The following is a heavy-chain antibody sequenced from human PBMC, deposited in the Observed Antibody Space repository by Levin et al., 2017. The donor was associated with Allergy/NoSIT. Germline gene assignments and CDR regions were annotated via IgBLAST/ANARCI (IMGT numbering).Heavy chain of an antibody. CDR2: ISYDGSNK. CDR3: AKGVDSGYDY. D-gene: IGHD5-12*01. V-gene: IGHV3-30*18. J-gene: IGHJ4*02. Sequence: GGSLRLSCAASGFTFSSYGMHWVRQAPGKGLEWVAVISYDGSNKYYADSMKGRFTISRDNSKNTLYLQMNSLRAEDTAVYYCAKGVDSGYDYWGQGTLVTVSS. CDR1: GFTFSSYG.